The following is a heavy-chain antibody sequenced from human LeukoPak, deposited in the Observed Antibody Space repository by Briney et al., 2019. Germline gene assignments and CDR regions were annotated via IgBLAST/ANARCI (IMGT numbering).Heavy chain of an antibody. V-gene: IGHV5-51*01. D-gene: IGHD2-15*01. CDR1: GYSFTSYW. J-gene: IGHJ6*03. Sequence: GESLKISCKGSGYSFTSYWIGWVRQMPGKGLEWMGIIYPGDSDTRYSPSFQGQVTISADKSISTAYLQWSSLKASDTAMYYCARHRLHCSGGSCYPPRFYYTDVWGKGTTVTVSS. CDR3: ARHRLHCSGGSCYPPRFYYTDV. CDR2: IYPGDSDT.